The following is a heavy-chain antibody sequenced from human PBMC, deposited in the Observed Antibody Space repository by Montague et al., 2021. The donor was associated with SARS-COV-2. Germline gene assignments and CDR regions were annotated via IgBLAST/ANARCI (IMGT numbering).Heavy chain of an antibody. V-gene: IGHV3-30-3*01. CDR1: GLTFSRYA. Sequence: SLSLSCAASGLTFSRYAMHWVRQAPGKGLEWVAVISYDGSNKYYADSVKGRFTISRDNSKNTLYLQMNSLRAEDTAVYYCARDSGAQMDVWGQGTTVTVSS. D-gene: IGHD6-25*01. CDR3: ARDSGAQMDV. J-gene: IGHJ6*02. CDR2: ISYDGSNK.